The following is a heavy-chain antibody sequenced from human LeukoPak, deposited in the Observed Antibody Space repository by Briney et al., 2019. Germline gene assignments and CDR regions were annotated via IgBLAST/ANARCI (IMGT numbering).Heavy chain of an antibody. V-gene: IGHV4-39*01. CDR3: ARLWELLSGTNPDDAFDI. J-gene: IGHJ3*02. Sequence: SETLSLTCTVSGGTISSSSYYWGWIRQPPGKGLEWIGSIYYSGSTYYNPSLKSRVTISVDTSKNQFSLKLSSVTAADTAVYYCARLWELLSGTNPDDAFDIWGQGTMVTVSS. CDR1: GGTISSSSYY. D-gene: IGHD1-26*01. CDR2: IYYSGST.